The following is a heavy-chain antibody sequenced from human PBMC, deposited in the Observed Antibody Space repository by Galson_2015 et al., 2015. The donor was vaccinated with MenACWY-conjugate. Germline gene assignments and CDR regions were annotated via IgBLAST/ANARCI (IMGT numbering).Heavy chain of an antibody. CDR3: ARDTVQMVTTK. CDR2: IIGGNYT. D-gene: IGHD4-17*01. CDR1: GFIFSRYN. Sequence: SLRLSCATSGFIFSRYNMNWVRQAPGKGLEWVASIIGGNYTYYADSVKGRFTISRGNAKSSLYLQMNSLRAEDTAVYYCARDTVQMVTTKWGQGTLVTVSS. V-gene: IGHV3-21*06. J-gene: IGHJ3*01.